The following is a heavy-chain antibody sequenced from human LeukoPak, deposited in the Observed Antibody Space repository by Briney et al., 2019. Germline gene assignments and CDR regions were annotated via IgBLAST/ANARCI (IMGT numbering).Heavy chain of an antibody. J-gene: IGHJ4*02. D-gene: IGHD3-9*01. V-gene: IGHV1-18*01. Sequence: ASVKVSCKASGYTFTSYGISWLRQPPGQGLEWMGWISAYNGNTNYAQKLQGRVTMTTDTSTSTAYMELRSLRSDDTAVYYCARVLDILTGYYIDYWGQGTLVTVSS. CDR3: ARVLDILTGYYIDY. CDR1: GYTFTSYG. CDR2: ISAYNGNT.